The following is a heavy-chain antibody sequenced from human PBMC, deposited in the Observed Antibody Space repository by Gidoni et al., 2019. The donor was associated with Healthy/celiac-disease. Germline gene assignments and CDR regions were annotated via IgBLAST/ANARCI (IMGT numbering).Heavy chain of an antibody. CDR1: GFTFSSYG. CDR2: IWYDGSNK. V-gene: IGHV3-33*01. J-gene: IGHJ4*02. Sequence: QVQLVESGGGVVQPGRSLRLSCAASGFTFSSYGMHWVRQAPGKGLEWVAVIWYDGSNKYYADSVKGRVTISRDNSKNTLYLQMNSLRAEDTAVYYCARETAGPFDYWGQGTLVTVSS. CDR3: ARETAGPFDY. D-gene: IGHD6-13*01.